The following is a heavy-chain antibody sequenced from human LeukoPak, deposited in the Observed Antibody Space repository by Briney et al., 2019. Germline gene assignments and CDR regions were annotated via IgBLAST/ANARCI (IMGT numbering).Heavy chain of an antibody. CDR1: RFTFSSYA. CDR3: AKGGSVTAPDDAFDI. J-gene: IGHJ3*02. CDR2: ISGSGGSP. D-gene: IGHD5/OR15-5a*01. Sequence: GGSLRLSCAASRFTFSSYAMSWVRQAPGKGLEWVSVISGSGGSPYYADSVKGRFTISRDNSKNTLYLQMNSLRAEDMGVYYCAKGGSVTAPDDAFDIWGQGTMVTVSS. V-gene: IGHV3-23*01.